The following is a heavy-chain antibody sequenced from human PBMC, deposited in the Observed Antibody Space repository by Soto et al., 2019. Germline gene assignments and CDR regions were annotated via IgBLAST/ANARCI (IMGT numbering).Heavy chain of an antibody. D-gene: IGHD5-12*01. J-gene: IGHJ4*02. CDR1: GFSFSPHW. V-gene: IGHV3-7*01. Sequence: GGSLRLSCAASGFSFSPHWMSWVRQAPGKGLEWVARIKEDGSAKNYVESVKGRFTISRDNAKNTVYLQMNRLRAEDTAVYYCARVPTGGYDWVWGQGTLVTVSS. CDR2: IKEDGSAK. CDR3: ARVPTGGYDWV.